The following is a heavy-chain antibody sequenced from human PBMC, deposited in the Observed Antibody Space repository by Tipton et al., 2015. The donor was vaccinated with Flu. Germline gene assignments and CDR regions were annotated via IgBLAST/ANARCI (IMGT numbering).Heavy chain of an antibody. Sequence: TLSLTCDVSRGSISGSDWWSWVRQAPGKELEWIGQISDSGSTHYNPSLKSRVTISVDKSNNQFSLRLSSMTAADTAVYYCARRDYSNYVSDPKNWFDPWGQGTLVTVSS. CDR2: ISDSGST. V-gene: IGHV4-4*02. CDR1: RGSISGSDW. CDR3: ARRDYSNYVSDPKNWFDP. J-gene: IGHJ5*02. D-gene: IGHD4-11*01.